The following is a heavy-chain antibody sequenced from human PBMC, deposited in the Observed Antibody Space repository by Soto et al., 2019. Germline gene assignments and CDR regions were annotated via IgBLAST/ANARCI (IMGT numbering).Heavy chain of an antibody. V-gene: IGHV3-33*01. J-gene: IGHJ6*02. CDR1: GFTFSSYG. Sequence: PGGSLRLSCAASGFTFSSYGMHWVRQAPGKGLEWVAVIWYDGSNKYYADSVKGRFTISRDNSKNTLYLQMNSLRAEDTAVYYCARERPRVYGMDVWGQGTTVTVSS. CDR2: IWYDGSNK. D-gene: IGHD6-25*01. CDR3: ARERPRVYGMDV.